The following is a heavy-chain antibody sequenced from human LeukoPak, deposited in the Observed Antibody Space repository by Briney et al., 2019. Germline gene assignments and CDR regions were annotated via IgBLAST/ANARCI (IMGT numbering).Heavy chain of an antibody. Sequence: GSLRLSCAASGFTFSSYSMNWVRQAPGKGLEWIGEINHSGSTNYNPSLKSRVTISVDTSKNQFSLKLSSVTAADTAVYYCARARYFDWLSSHYYYYYGMDVWGQGTTVTVSS. J-gene: IGHJ6*02. CDR2: INHSGST. CDR3: ARARYFDWLSSHYYYYYGMDV. V-gene: IGHV4-34*01. D-gene: IGHD3-9*01. CDR1: GFTFSSYS.